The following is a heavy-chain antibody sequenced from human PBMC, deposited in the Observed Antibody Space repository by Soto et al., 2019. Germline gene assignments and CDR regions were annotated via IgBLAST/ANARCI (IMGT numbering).Heavy chain of an antibody. CDR1: GGSISSSNW. V-gene: IGHV4-4*02. CDR3: ARVPGELLDAFDI. J-gene: IGHJ3*02. D-gene: IGHD1-26*01. CDR2: IYHSGST. Sequence: SETLSLTCTVSGGSISSSNWWSWVRQPPGKGLEWIGEIYHSGSTNYNPSLKSRVTISVDKSKNQFSLKLSSVTAADTAVYYCARVPGELLDAFDIWGQGTMVTVSS.